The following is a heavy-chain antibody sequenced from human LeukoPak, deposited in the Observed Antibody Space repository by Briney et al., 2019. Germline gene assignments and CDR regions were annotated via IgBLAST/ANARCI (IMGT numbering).Heavy chain of an antibody. V-gene: IGHV3-30*18. CDR1: GFTFISYW. J-gene: IGHJ5*02. D-gene: IGHD3-10*01. CDR2: ISYDGSNK. CDR3: AKDIWFGELSWWFDP. Sequence: GGSLRLSCAASGFTFISYWMSWVRQAPGKGLEWVAVISYDGSNKYYADSVKGRFTISRDNSKNTLYLQMNSLRAEDTAVYYCAKDIWFGELSWWFDPWGQGTLVTVSS.